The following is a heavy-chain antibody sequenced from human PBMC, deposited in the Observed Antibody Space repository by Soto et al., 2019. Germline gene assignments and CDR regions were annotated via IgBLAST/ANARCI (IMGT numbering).Heavy chain of an antibody. CDR1: GFTFSTYS. CDR2: ISSSSGAI. Sequence: PGGSLRLSCAASGFTFSTYSMNWVRQAPGKGLEWVSYISSSSGAIYYADSVKGRFTISRDNAKNSLYLQMNSLRDEDTAVYYCARDPRGYYGMDVWGQGTTVTVSS. J-gene: IGHJ6*02. CDR3: ARDPRGYYGMDV. D-gene: IGHD3-10*01. V-gene: IGHV3-48*02.